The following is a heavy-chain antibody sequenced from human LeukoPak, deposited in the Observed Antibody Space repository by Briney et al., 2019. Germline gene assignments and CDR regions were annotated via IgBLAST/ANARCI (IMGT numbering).Heavy chain of an antibody. CDR2: FSNSGTT. D-gene: IGHD1-26*01. Sequence: SETLSLTCIVSGGSISSYSWNWIRQSPGKGLEWVGYFSNSGTTSYNPSLNSRVTISVDTSKNQFSLKLSSVTAADTAVYYCARDSRRELLHAFDIWGQGTMVTVSS. V-gene: IGHV4-59*01. CDR3: ARDSRRELLHAFDI. CDR1: GGSISSYS. J-gene: IGHJ3*02.